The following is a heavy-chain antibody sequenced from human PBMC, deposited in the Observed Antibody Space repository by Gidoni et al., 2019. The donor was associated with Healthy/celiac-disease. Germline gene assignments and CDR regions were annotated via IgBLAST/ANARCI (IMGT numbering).Heavy chain of an antibody. D-gene: IGHD5-18*01. CDR3: ARGLSYSYGYGSSGYFDL. V-gene: IGHV1-8*01. Sequence: QVQLVQSGAEVKKPGASVKVSCKVSGYTFTSYDINWVRQATGQGLEWMGWMNPNSGNTGYAQKFQGRVTMTRNTSISTAYMELSSLRSEDTAVYYCARGLSYSYGYGSSGYFDLWGRGTLVTVSS. CDR2: MNPNSGNT. CDR1: GYTFTSYD. J-gene: IGHJ2*01.